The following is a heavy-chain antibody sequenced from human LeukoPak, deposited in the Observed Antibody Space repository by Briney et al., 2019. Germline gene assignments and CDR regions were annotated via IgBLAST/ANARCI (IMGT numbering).Heavy chain of an antibody. Sequence: SETLSLTCTVSGGSISSFYWSWIRQPPGKGLEWIGYIYYSGSTNYNPSLKSRVTISVDTSKNQFSLKLRSVTAADTAVYYCARGDSGRLGDYRGQGTLVTVSS. CDR3: ARGDSGRLGDY. CDR1: GGSISSFY. CDR2: IYYSGST. J-gene: IGHJ4*02. D-gene: IGHD6-19*01. V-gene: IGHV4-59*08.